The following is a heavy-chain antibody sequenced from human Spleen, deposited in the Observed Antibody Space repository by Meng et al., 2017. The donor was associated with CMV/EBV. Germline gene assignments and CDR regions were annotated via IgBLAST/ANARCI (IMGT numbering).Heavy chain of an antibody. J-gene: IGHJ6*02. V-gene: IGHV4-39*07. Sequence: SETLSLTCTVSGGSISSSSYYWGWIRQPPGKGLEWIGSIYYSGSTYYNPSLKSRVTISVDTSKNQFSLKLSSVTAADTAVYYCARGDGAAAGPVASYYYYGMDVWGQGTTVTVSS. D-gene: IGHD6-13*01. CDR1: GGSISSSSYY. CDR3: ARGDGAAAGPVASYYYYGMDV. CDR2: IYYSGST.